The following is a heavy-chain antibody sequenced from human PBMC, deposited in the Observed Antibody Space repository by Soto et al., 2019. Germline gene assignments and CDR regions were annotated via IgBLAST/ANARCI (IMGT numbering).Heavy chain of an antibody. Sequence: GGSLRLSVAASGFTVSNFEMSWVRQAPGKWLEWVSYINSGGTSIKYAYSVKGRFTMSRDNACNSLYLQMTSLRDEDTAVYYCASENHGDAFDFGGQGIQVTVYS. V-gene: IGHV3-48*03. J-gene: IGHJ4*02. CDR2: INSGGTSI. CDR1: GFTVSNFE. D-gene: IGHD4-17*01. CDR3: ASENHGDAFDF.